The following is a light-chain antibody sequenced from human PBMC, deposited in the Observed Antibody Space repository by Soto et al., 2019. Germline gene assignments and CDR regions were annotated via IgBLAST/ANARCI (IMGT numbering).Light chain of an antibody. Sequence: QSVLIQPPSVSGTPGQRVIISCSGSSSNFGSNSANWYQQLPGTAPGLLIYGDNKRPSRVPDRFSGSKSGTSASLAISGLQSGDEADYYCAAWDERLKGWMFGGGTKLTVL. CDR2: GDN. V-gene: IGLV1-44*01. J-gene: IGLJ3*02. CDR3: AAWDERLKGWM. CDR1: SSNFGSNS.